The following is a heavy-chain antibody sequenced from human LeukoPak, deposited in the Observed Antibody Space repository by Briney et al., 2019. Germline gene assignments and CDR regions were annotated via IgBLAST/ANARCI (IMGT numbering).Heavy chain of an antibody. CDR3: AKRGVVIRVILVGFHKEAYYFDS. CDR1: GITLSNYV. CDR2: ISDSGGST. Sequence: GGSLRLSCAVSGITLSNYVMSWVRQAPGKGLEWVAGISDSGGSTNYADSVKGRFTISRDNPKNTLYLQMNSLRAEDTAVYFCAKRGVVIRVILVGFHKEAYYFDSWGQGALVTVSS. V-gene: IGHV3-23*01. J-gene: IGHJ4*02. D-gene: IGHD3-22*01.